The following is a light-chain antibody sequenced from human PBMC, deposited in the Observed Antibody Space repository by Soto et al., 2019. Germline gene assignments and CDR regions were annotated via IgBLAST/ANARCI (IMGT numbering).Light chain of an antibody. J-gene: IGKJ5*01. CDR2: GAS. V-gene: IGKV3-20*01. CDR3: QQYGGSPIT. CDR1: QAVNTR. Sequence: IVGAPLPLPLSPFPGDRVTLSCRASQAVNTRLAWYQHKPGQAPRLLISGASSRATGIPDRFSGSGSATDFTLTISRLEPEDFALYYCQQYGGSPIT.